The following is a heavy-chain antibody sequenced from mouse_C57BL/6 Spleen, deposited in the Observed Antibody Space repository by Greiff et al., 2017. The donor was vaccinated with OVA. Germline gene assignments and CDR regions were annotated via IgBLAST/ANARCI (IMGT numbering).Heavy chain of an antibody. CDR1: GYTFTDYN. J-gene: IGHJ3*01. Sequence: EVKLMESGPELVKPGASVKIPCKASGYTFTDYNMDWVKQSHGQSLEWIGDINPNNGGTIYNQKFKGKATLTVDKSSSTAYMELRSLTSEDTAVYYCAISSGYWFAYWGQGTLVTVSA. V-gene: IGHV1-18*01. CDR2: INPNNGGT. D-gene: IGHD3-2*02. CDR3: AISSGYWFAY.